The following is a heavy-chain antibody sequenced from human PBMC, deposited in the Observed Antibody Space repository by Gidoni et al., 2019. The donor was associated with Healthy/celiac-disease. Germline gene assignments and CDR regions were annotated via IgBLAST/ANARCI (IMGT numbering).Heavy chain of an antibody. CDR1: GGSISSSSYY. V-gene: IGHV4-39*01. J-gene: IGHJ4*02. Sequence: QLQLQESGPGLVKPSETRSLTCTVSGGSISSSSYYWGWIRQPPGKGLEWIGSIYYSGCTYYNPSLKSRVTISVDTSKNQFSLKLSSVTAADTAVYYCARHHIRDGGYFDYWGQGTLVTVSS. CDR3: ARHHIRDGGYFDY. D-gene: IGHD3-16*01. CDR2: IYYSGCT.